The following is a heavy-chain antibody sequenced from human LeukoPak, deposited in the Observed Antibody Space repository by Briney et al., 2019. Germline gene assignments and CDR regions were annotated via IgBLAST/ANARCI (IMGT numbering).Heavy chain of an antibody. CDR3: ARVRDSSGSLDY. V-gene: IGHV3-30-3*01. Sequence: PGGSLRLSCAASGITFSSYAMHWVRQAPGKGLEWVAVISYDGSNKYYADSVKGRFTISRDNSKNTLYLQMNSLRAEDTAVYYCARVRDSSGSLDYWGQGTLVTVSS. CDR1: GITFSSYA. D-gene: IGHD3-22*01. CDR2: ISYDGSNK. J-gene: IGHJ4*02.